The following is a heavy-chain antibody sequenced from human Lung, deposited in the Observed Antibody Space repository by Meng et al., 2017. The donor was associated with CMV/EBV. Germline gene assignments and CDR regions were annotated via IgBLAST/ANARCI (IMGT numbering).Heavy chain of an antibody. J-gene: IGHJ6*02. V-gene: IGHV3-9*01. CDR1: GFNFGDYA. CDR2: ISWNSGSI. D-gene: IGHD1-26*01. CDR3: AKDRGATNRYGMDV. Sequence: GGSXRLXCAASGFNFGDYAMHWVRQAPGKGLEWVSGISWNSGSIGYADSVKGRFTISRDNAKNSLYLQMNSLRAEDTALYYCAKDRGATNRYGMDVWGQGTXVTVSS.